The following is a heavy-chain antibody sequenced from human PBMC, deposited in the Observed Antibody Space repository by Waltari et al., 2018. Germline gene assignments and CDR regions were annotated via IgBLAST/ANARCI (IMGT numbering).Heavy chain of an antibody. D-gene: IGHD3-3*01. CDR2: IIPIFGTA. V-gene: IGHV1-69*01. CDR1: GGTFSSYA. CDR3: ARGVYGFGVVIPYYYGMDV. J-gene: IGHJ6*02. Sequence: QVQLVQSGAEVKKPGSSVKVSCKASGGTFSSYAISWVRQAPGQGLEWMGGIIPIFGTANDAQKVQGRVTITADESTSADYMELSGLRSEDTAVYYCARGVYGFGVVIPYYYGMDVWGQGTTVTVSS.